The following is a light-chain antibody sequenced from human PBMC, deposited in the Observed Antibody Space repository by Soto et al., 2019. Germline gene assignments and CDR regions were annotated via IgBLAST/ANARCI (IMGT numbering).Light chain of an antibody. CDR3: CSYAGSGGYV. CDR1: SRDVGSYIL. V-gene: IGLV2-23*01. J-gene: IGLJ1*01. CDR2: EGS. Sequence: QSALTQPASVSGSPGQSITISCTGTSRDVGSYILVSWYQQHPGKAPKLMIYEGSKRPSGVSNRFSGSKSGNTASLTISGLQAEDEADYYCCSYAGSGGYVFGTGTKLTVL.